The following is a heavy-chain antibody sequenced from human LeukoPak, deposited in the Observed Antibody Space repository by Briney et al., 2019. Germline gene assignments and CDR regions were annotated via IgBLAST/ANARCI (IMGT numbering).Heavy chain of an antibody. CDR3: ARAFYDCVWGSYRYGGLDY. D-gene: IGHD3-16*02. Sequence: GGSLRLSCAASGFTFSSYSMNWVRQAPGKGLEWVSSISSSSSYIYYADSVKGRFTISRDNAKNSLYLQMNSLRAEDTAVYYCARAFYDCVWGSYRYGGLDYWGQGTLVTVSS. CDR1: GFTFSSYS. CDR2: ISSSSSYI. J-gene: IGHJ4*02. V-gene: IGHV3-21*01.